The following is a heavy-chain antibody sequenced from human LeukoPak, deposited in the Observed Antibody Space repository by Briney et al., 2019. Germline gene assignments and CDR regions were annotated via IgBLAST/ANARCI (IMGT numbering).Heavy chain of an antibody. CDR2: ISAYNGNT. V-gene: IGHV1-18*01. D-gene: IGHD3-22*01. Sequence: GASVKVSCKASGYTFTSYGISWVRQAPGQGLEWMGWISAYNGNTNYAQKLQGRVTMTTDTSTSTAYMELRSLTSDDTAVYYCARDDDSSGYYYYYYGMDVWGQGTTVTVSS. CDR1: GYTFTSYG. J-gene: IGHJ6*02. CDR3: ARDDDSSGYYYYYYGMDV.